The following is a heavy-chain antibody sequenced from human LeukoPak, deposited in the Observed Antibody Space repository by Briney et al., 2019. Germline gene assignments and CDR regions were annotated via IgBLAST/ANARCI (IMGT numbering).Heavy chain of an antibody. CDR2: TYYRSKWYY. Sequence: SQTLSLTCAISGDSVSSNSAAWNWIRESPSRGLEWLGRTYYRSKWYYDYALSVKSRISISSDTSKNQFSLQLNSVTPEDTAVYFCAGDGPVPGPHNWFDPWGQGTLVTVSS. V-gene: IGHV6-1*01. D-gene: IGHD2-2*01. J-gene: IGHJ5*02. CDR3: AGDGPVPGPHNWFDP. CDR1: GDSVSSNSAA.